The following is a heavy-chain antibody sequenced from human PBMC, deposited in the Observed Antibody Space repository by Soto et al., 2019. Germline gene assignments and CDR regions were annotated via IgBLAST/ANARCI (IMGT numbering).Heavy chain of an antibody. CDR1: GVSIGSPNW. D-gene: IGHD2-8*01. CDR3: ARCLHCSNGGRFDP. V-gene: IGHV4-4*02. CDR2: MWPSGGT. Sequence: QVHLQESGPGLVTPSGTLSLTSAVSGVSIGSPNWWPWVRQAPGKGLEWIVAMWPSGGTTYNPSLGNRVTISVDNSKNHLSLPLTSVTAADTAIYYCARCLHCSNGGRFDPWGQGALVTVSS. J-gene: IGHJ5*02.